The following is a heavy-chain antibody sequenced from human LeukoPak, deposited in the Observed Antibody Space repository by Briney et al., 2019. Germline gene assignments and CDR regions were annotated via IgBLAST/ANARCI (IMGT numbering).Heavy chain of an antibody. J-gene: IGHJ4*02. CDR2: ISSSGSTI. CDR1: GFTSSSYE. D-gene: IGHD3-22*01. CDR3: ARDGDSSGYYYDDY. V-gene: IGHV3-48*03. Sequence: PGGSLRLSCAASGFTSSSYEMNWVRQAPGKGLEWVSYISSSGSTIYYADSVKGRFTISRDNAKNSLYLQMNSLRAEDTAVYYCARDGDSSGYYYDDYWGQGTLVTVSS.